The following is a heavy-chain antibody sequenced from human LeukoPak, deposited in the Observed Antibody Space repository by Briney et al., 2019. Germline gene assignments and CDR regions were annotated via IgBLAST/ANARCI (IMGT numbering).Heavy chain of an antibody. D-gene: IGHD3-3*01. CDR3: ARDSNIARFFI. J-gene: IGHJ4*02. CDR2: IYHSGST. Sequence: SETLSLTCAVSGGSISSSNWWSWVRQPPGKGLEWIGEIYHSGSTNYNPSLKSRVTMSVDTSKNQFSLKLSSVTAADTAVYYCARDSNIARFFIWGQGILVTVSS. CDR1: GGSISSSNW. V-gene: IGHV4-4*02.